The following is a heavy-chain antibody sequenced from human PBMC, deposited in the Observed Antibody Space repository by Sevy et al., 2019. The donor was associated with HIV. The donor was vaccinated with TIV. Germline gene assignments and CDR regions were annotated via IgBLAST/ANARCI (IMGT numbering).Heavy chain of an antibody. Sequence: GGSLRLSCAASGVTFSSYGIHWVRQAPGKGLEWVAFISYDGSKKNHAESMKGRFTISRDNSKNTLYLEMSSLRPDDTAVYYCAHSSGLYGYYYGMDVWGQGTTVTVSS. J-gene: IGHJ6*02. D-gene: IGHD3-3*01. CDR1: GVTFSSYG. V-gene: IGHV3-30*03. CDR3: AHSSGLYGYYYGMDV. CDR2: ISYDGSKK.